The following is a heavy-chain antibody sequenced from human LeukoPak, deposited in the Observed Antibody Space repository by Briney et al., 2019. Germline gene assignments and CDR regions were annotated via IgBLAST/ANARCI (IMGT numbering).Heavy chain of an antibody. CDR2: ITGSGGTT. J-gene: IGHJ4*02. D-gene: IGHD3-9*01. Sequence: GASLRLSCAASGFTFRNYAMSWVRQAPGRGLEWVSAITGSGGTTWYADSVKGHFTISRDNSKNTLYLQMNSLGADDTAVYYCAKWGDYDGLTGYHDSDCWGQGTLVTVSS. CDR3: AKWGDYDGLTGYHDSDC. CDR1: GFTFRNYA. V-gene: IGHV3-23*01.